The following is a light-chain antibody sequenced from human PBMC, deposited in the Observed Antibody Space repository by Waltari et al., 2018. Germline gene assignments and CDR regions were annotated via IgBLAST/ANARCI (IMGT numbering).Light chain of an antibody. J-gene: IGKJ2*01. V-gene: IGKV1-5*03. CDR2: KSF. Sequence: DIQMTQSPSTLPASVGDRVTITCRASQSISNWLAWYQQKPGKAPKVLIYKSFTLQSGVPSRFSGSGSETEFSLTISSLQPDDFATYYCQQYNIWPYTFGQGTTLEI. CDR1: QSISNW. CDR3: QQYNIWPYT.